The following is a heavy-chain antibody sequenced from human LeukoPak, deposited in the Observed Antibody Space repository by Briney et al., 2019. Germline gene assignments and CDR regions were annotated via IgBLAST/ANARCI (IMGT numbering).Heavy chain of an antibody. CDR1: GDSISSGSYY. D-gene: IGHD1-1*01. J-gene: IGHJ4*02. Sequence: SQTLSLTCTVSGDSISSGSYYWSWIRQPAGRGLEWIGRIYTTGSTNYNPSLKSRVIISVDTSKNQFSLKLSSVTAADTAVYYCAREPGQLDYWGQGTLVTVSS. CDR2: IYTTGST. V-gene: IGHV4-61*02. CDR3: AREPGQLDY.